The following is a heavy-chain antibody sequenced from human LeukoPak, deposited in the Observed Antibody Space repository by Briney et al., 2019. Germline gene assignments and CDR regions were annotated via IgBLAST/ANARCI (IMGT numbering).Heavy chain of an antibody. D-gene: IGHD6-6*01. CDR3: AKSRLGPEYDAFDI. CDR1: GFTFSSYA. J-gene: IGHJ3*02. V-gene: IGHV3-23*01. Sequence: PGGSLRLSCAASGFTFSSYAMSWVRRAPGKGLEWVSAISGSGITTFYADSVKGRFSISRDNSKNTLYLQMNSLRAEDTAVYYCAKSRLGPEYDAFDIWGQGTMVTVSS. CDR2: ISGSGITT.